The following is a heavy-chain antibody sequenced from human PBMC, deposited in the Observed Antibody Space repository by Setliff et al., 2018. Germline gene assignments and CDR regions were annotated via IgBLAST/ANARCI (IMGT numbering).Heavy chain of an antibody. CDR2: ITSSCTTT. D-gene: IGHD3-22*01. CDR3: ARAHRYFSDTSGYFYDQGRSAFDV. CDR1: GFTFSDYY. V-gene: IGHV3-11*01. Sequence: KAGGSLRLSCAASGFTFSDYYMSWIRQGPGKGLEWVSYITSSCTTTFYTDSVKGRFAISRDNAKNPLYLQMNSLGAEDTALYYCARAHRYFSDTSGYFYDQGRSAFDVWGQGTMVTVSS. J-gene: IGHJ3*01.